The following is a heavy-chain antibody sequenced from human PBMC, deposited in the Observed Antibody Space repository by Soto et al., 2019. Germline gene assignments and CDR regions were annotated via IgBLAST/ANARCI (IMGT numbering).Heavy chain of an antibody. V-gene: IGHV5-51*01. D-gene: IGHD3-22*01. Sequence: GESLKISCKGSGYSFTSYWIGWVRQMPGKGLEWMGIIYPGDSDTRYSPSFQGQVTISADKSISTAYLQWSSLKASDTAMYYCARRGAYYYDSSGYLNWFDPWGQGTLVTVSS. CDR2: IYPGDSDT. CDR3: ARRGAYYYDSSGYLNWFDP. CDR1: GYSFTSYW. J-gene: IGHJ5*02.